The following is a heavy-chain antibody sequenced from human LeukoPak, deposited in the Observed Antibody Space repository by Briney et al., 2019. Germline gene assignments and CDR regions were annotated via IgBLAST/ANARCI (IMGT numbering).Heavy chain of an antibody. CDR3: ARGRWAGNQFDY. D-gene: IGHD1-14*01. CDR1: GGSFSGYY. J-gene: IGHJ4*02. Sequence: SETLSLTCAVYGGSFSGYYWSWIRQPPGKGLEWIGEINHSRSTNYNPSLKSRVTISVDTSKNQFSLKLSSVTAADTAVYYCARGRWAGNQFDYWGQGTLVTVSS. V-gene: IGHV4-34*01. CDR2: INHSRST.